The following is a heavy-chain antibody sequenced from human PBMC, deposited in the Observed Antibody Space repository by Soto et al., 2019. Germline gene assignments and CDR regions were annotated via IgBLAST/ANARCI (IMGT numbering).Heavy chain of an antibody. CDR2: IKSKTDGGTT. D-gene: IGHD5-18*01. J-gene: IGHJ6*02. V-gene: IGHV3-15*01. Sequence: EVQLVESGGGLVKPGGSLRLSCAASGFTFSNAWMSWVRQAPGKGLEWVGRIKSKTDGGTTDYAAPVKGRFTISRDDSKNTLYLQMNSLKTEDTAVYYCTTDPGYSYVRYGMDVWGQGTTVTVSS. CDR1: GFTFSNAW. CDR3: TTDPGYSYVRYGMDV.